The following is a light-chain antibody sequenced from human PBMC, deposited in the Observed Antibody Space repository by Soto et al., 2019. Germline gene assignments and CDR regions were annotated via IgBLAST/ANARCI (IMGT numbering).Light chain of an antibody. Sequence: EIVMTQSPATLSVSPGERATLSCRAGQCITDYLAVYQQKPGQAPTLLIYDAANRATGIPARFSGSGSGTDFTLTINSLAPEDFAVYYCQQRSNWITFGQGTRLEIK. V-gene: IGKV3-11*01. CDR3: QQRSNWIT. CDR2: DAA. CDR1: QCITDY. J-gene: IGKJ5*01.